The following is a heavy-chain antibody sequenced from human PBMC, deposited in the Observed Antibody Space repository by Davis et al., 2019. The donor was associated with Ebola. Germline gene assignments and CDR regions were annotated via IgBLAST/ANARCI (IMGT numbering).Heavy chain of an antibody. J-gene: IGHJ4*02. Sequence: GESLKISCAASGFTFDDYGMSWVRQAPGKGLEWVSGINWNGGSTGYADSVKGRFTISRDNAKNSLYLQMNSLRAEDTALYHCARDGTTVTHFDYWGQGTLVTVSS. D-gene: IGHD4-17*01. CDR1: GFTFDDYG. CDR2: INWNGGST. V-gene: IGHV3-20*01. CDR3: ARDGTTVTHFDY.